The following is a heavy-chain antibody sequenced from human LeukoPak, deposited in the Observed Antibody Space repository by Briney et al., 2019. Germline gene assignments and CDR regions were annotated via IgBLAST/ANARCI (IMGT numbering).Heavy chain of an antibody. J-gene: IGHJ3*02. V-gene: IGHV3-30*04. D-gene: IGHD1-26*01. CDR2: ITYDGSAS. Sequence: PGGSLRLSCAASGFPFNSFTMHWVRQAPGKGLEWVALITYDGSASYYSDSVKGRFSVSRDNSKSTLDLQMNSLTADDTAVYYCARDGKSGSEDGFDIWGQGTVVTVSS. CDR1: GFPFNSFT. CDR3: ARDGKSGSEDGFDI.